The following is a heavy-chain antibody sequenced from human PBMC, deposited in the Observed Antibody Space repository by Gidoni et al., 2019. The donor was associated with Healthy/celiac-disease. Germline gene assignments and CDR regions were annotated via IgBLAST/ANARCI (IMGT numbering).Heavy chain of an antibody. V-gene: IGHV1-8*01. CDR3: ARGNDFWSGYATDGMDV. Sequence: QVQLVQSRAEVKQPGASVKVSCKASGYTCPSYDINWVRQATGQGLEWMGWMTPNSGNTGYAQKFQGRVTMTRNTSISTAYMELSSLRSEDTAVYYCARGNDFWSGYATDGMDVWGQGTTVTVSS. CDR2: MTPNSGNT. J-gene: IGHJ6*02. D-gene: IGHD3-3*01. CDR1: GYTCPSYD.